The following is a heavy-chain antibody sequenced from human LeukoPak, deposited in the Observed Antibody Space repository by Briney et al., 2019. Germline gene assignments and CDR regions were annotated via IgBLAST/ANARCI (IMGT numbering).Heavy chain of an antibody. CDR3: ARVTDKVVATTFDY. D-gene: IGHD5-12*01. V-gene: IGHV4-59*01. CDR1: GGSISSYY. J-gene: IGHJ4*02. Sequence: SETLSLTCTVSGGSISSYYWSWIRQPPGKGLEWIGYVYSSGNTYYNPSLKSRVTISVDTSNNQFSLKLTSVSAADTAVYYCARVTDKVVATTFDYWGQGTLVTVSS. CDR2: VYSSGNT.